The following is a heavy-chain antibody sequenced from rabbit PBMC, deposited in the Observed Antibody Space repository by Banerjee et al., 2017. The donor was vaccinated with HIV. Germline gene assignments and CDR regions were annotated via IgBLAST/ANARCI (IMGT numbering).Heavy chain of an antibody. J-gene: IGHJ4*01. D-gene: IGHD8-1*01. CDR3: ARHARSSYHTLNL. CDR2: IVTSTGST. CDR1: GIDFSNHYY. Sequence: QEQLVESGGGLVKPGGTLTLTCKASGIDFSNHYYMCWVRQAPGKGLELIACIVTSTGSTWYASWVNGRFTISLDNAQNTVFLQMTSLTAADTATYFCARHARSSYHTLNLWGPGTLVTVS. V-gene: IGHV1S43*01.